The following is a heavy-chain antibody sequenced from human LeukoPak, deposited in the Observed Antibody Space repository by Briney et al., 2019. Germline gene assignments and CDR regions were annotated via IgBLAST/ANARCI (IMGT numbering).Heavy chain of an antibody. CDR3: ARTSGY. V-gene: IGHV4-34*01. J-gene: IGHJ4*02. CDR1: GGSFSGYY. D-gene: IGHD3-10*01. Sequence: PSETLSLTCAVYGGSFSGYYWSWIRQPPGKGLEWIGEINHSGSTNYNPSLKSRATISVDTSKNQFSLKLSSVTAADTAVYYCARTSGYWGQGTLVTVSS. CDR2: INHSGST.